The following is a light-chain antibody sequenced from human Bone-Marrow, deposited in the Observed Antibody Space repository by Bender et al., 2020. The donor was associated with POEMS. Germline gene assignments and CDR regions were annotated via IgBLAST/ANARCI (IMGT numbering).Light chain of an antibody. J-gene: IGLJ7*01. V-gene: IGLV1-47*01. CDR1: RSKIGEY. CDR2: RND. Sequence: QSVLTQPPSASGTPGQTVTISCSGGRSKIGEYVYWYQHFPGTTPKLLVFRNDQRPSGVPDRFSASRSGTSASLAISGLRSEDEAGYYCAAWDDSLSGPVFGGGTQLTV. CDR3: AAWDDSLSGPV.